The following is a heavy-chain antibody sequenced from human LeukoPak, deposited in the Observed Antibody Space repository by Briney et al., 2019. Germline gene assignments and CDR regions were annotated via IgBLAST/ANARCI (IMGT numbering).Heavy chain of an antibody. D-gene: IGHD3-9*01. CDR3: ARRVLRYFDWSL. CDR1: GGSFSGYY. CDR2: INHSGST. V-gene: IGHV4-34*01. J-gene: IGHJ4*02. Sequence: SETLSLTCAVYGGSFSGYYWSWIRQPPGKGLEWIGEINHSGSTNYNPSLKSRVTISVDTSKNQSSLKLSSVTAADTAVYYCARRVLRYFDWSLWGQGTLVTVSS.